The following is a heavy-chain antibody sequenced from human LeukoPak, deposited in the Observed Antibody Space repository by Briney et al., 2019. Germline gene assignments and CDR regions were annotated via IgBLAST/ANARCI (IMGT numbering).Heavy chain of an antibody. Sequence: KPSQTLSLTCTVSGGSISSGSYYWSWIRQPAGKGLEWIGRIYTSGSTNYNPSLKSRVTISVDTSKNQFSLKLSSVTAADTAVYYCASPSTIGYSSAWYVLADAFDIWGQGTMVTVSS. V-gene: IGHV4-61*02. CDR1: GGSISSGSYY. J-gene: IGHJ3*02. CDR3: ASPSTIGYSSAWYVLADAFDI. D-gene: IGHD6-19*01. CDR2: IYTSGST.